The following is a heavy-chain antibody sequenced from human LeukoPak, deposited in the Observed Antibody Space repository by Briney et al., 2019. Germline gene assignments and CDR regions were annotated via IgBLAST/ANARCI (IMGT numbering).Heavy chain of an antibody. V-gene: IGHV1-69*01. CDR3: ASSLPPGDDDYVWGSHDY. D-gene: IGHD3-16*01. Sequence: SVTVSCKASGGTFSSYAISWVRQAPGQGLEWMGGIIPIFGTANYAQKFQGRVTITADESTSTAYMELSSLRSEDTAVYYCASSLPPGDDDYVWGSHDYWGQGTLVTVSS. CDR2: IIPIFGTA. J-gene: IGHJ4*02. CDR1: GGTFSSYA.